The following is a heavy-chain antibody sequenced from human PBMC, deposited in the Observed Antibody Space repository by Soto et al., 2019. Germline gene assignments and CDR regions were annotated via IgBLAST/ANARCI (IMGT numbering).Heavy chain of an antibody. CDR3: NGLRSEDTAVYYCARGNSDGWYHDY. Sequence: SETLSLTCTVSGGSITTGGYYWSWIRQLPGKGLEWIGHRYYSESTYYNPSLKSRVSISLDTSKNQFSLKLSFVTAATTVYMEVNGLRSEDTAVYYCARGNSDGWYHDYWGQGTLVTVSS. CDR2: RYYSEST. J-gene: IGHJ4*02. V-gene: IGHV4-31*03. CDR1: GGSITTGGYY. D-gene: IGHD6-19*01.